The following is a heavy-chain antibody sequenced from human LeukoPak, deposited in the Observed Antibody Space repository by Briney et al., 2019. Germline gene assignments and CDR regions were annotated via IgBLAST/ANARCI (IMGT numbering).Heavy chain of an antibody. V-gene: IGHV4-59*08. CDR1: GGSISNYY. J-gene: IGHJ4*02. Sequence: SETLSLTCTVSGGSISNYYWSWIRQPPGKGLEWIGYIYYSGSTNYNPSLKSRVTISVNTSKNQFSLKPTSVTATDTAVYDCARHGYTYGNFDYWGQGTLVTVSS. CDR3: ARHGYTYGNFDY. CDR2: IYYSGST. D-gene: IGHD5-18*01.